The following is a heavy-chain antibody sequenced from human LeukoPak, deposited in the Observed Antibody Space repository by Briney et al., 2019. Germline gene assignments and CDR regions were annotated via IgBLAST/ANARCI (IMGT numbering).Heavy chain of an antibody. CDR3: AKSGGATVSGYYGMDV. Sequence: GGSLRLSCAASGFTFSSYAMSWVRQAPGKGLEWVSAISGSGGSTYYADSVKGRFTISRDNSKNTLYLQMNGLGAEDTAVYYCAKSGGATVSGYYGMDVWGQGTTVTVSS. CDR1: GFTFSSYA. V-gene: IGHV3-23*01. D-gene: IGHD1-26*01. CDR2: ISGSGGST. J-gene: IGHJ6*02.